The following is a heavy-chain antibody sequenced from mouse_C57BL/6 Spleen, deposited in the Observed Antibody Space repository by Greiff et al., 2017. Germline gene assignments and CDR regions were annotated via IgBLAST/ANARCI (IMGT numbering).Heavy chain of an antibody. CDR2: IDPEDGDT. J-gene: IGHJ2*01. D-gene: IGHD1-1*01. Sequence: VQLQQPGAELVRPGASVKLSCTASGFNIKDYYMHWVKQRPEQGLEWIGRIDPEDGDTEYAPKFQGKATMTADTSSNTAYLQISSLTSEDTAVYYCTLATVVATGIDYWGQGTTLTVSS. V-gene: IGHV14-1*01. CDR3: TLATVVATGIDY. CDR1: GFNIKDYY.